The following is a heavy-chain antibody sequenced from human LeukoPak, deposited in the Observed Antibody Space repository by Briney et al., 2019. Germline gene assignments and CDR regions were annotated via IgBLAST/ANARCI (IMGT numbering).Heavy chain of an antibody. D-gene: IGHD5-12*01. J-gene: IGHJ4*02. CDR2: INHSGST. Sequence: SETLSLTRAVYGGSFSGYYWSWIRQPPGKGLEWIGEINHSGSTNYNPSLKSRVTISVDTSKNQFSLKLSSMTAADTAVYYCASSRVSRLRFHYWGQGTLVTVSS. CDR1: GGSFSGYY. CDR3: ASSRVSRLRFHY. V-gene: IGHV4-34*01.